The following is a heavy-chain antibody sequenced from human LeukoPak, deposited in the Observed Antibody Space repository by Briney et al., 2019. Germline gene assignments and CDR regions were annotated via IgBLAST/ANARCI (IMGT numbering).Heavy chain of an antibody. J-gene: IGHJ4*02. CDR3: ARGRSWSFDY. D-gene: IGHD6-13*01. CDR1: GGSISSGDYY. CDR2: IYYSGST. V-gene: IGHV4-30-4*01. Sequence: SETLSLTCTVSGGSISSGDYYWSWIRQPPGKGLEWIGYIYYSGSTYYNPSLKSRVTISVDTSKNQFSLELSSVTAADTAVYYCARGRSWSFDYWGQGTLVTVSS.